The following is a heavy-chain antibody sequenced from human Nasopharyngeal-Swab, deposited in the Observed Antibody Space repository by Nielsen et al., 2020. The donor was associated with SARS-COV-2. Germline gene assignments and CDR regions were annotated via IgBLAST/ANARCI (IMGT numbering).Heavy chain of an antibody. D-gene: IGHD1-26*01. V-gene: IGHV3-30*02. Sequence: GGSLRLSCAASGFTFRSYGMHWVRQAPGKGLEWVAFIRYDGSNKYYADSVKGRFTISRDNSKNTLYLQMNSLRGEDTAVYYCAKADGGSPGKPYYFDYWGQGTLVTVSS. J-gene: IGHJ4*02. CDR1: GFTFRSYG. CDR2: IRYDGSNK. CDR3: AKADGGSPGKPYYFDY.